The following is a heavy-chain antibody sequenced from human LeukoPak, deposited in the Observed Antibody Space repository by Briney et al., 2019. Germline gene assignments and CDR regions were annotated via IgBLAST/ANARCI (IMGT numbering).Heavy chain of an antibody. Sequence: GGSLRLSCAASGFTFSSYGIHWVRQAPGKGLEWVTFIRHDGSNKYYADSVKGRFTISRDNSKNTLYLQMNSLRAEDTAVYYCAKDFLYYDILTGYRDSDAFDIWGQGTMVTVSS. CDR3: AKDFLYYDILTGYRDSDAFDI. CDR1: GFTFSSYG. V-gene: IGHV3-30*02. J-gene: IGHJ3*02. CDR2: IRHDGSNK. D-gene: IGHD3-9*01.